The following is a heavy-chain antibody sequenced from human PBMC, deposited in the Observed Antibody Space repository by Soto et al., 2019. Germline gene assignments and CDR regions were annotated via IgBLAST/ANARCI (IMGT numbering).Heavy chain of an antibody. V-gene: IGHV3-53*01. CDR1: GFTVSSNY. CDR2: IYNDGST. J-gene: IGHJ4*02. Sequence: GGSLRLSCAASGFTVSSNYMSWVRQAPGKGLEWVSVIYNDGSTYYADSVKGRFAISRDNSKNTVYLQMNSLRVEDTAVYYCGGSGSYYTFDYWGQGTLVTVSS. CDR3: GGSGSYYTFDY. D-gene: IGHD3-10*01.